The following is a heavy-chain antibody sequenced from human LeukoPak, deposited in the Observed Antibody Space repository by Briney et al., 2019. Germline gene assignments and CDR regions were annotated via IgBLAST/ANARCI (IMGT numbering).Heavy chain of an antibody. CDR2: INHSGST. CDR3: ARERGYDSSGYYYPKRRAFDI. CDR1: GGSFSGYY. J-gene: IGHJ3*02. V-gene: IGHV4-34*01. D-gene: IGHD3-22*01. Sequence: SETLSPTCAVYGGSFSGYYWSWIRQPPGKGLEWIGEINHSGSTNYNPSLKSRVTISVDTSKNQFSLKLSSVTAADTAVYYCARERGYDSSGYYYPKRRAFDIWGQGTMVTVSS.